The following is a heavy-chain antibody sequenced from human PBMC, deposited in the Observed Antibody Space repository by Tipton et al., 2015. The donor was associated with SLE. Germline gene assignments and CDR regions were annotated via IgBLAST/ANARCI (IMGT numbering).Heavy chain of an antibody. D-gene: IGHD2-15*01. J-gene: IGHJ4*01. CDR3: ARGSVVADDY. CDR1: GAYISSHY. CDR2: IYYSRHT. Sequence: TLSLTCTVSGAYISSHYWNWIRQTPGKGLEWIGYIYYSRHTNYNPSLESRVTISIDTSKNQLSLKLTSVTAADTAVYYCARGSVVADDYWGQGTLVTVSS. V-gene: IGHV4-59*11.